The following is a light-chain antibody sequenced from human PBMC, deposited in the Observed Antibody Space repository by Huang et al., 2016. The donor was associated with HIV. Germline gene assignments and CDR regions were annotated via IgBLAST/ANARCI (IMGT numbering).Light chain of an antibody. CDR1: QSVSDW. J-gene: IGKJ2*02. CDR3: QQYSSYSSWT. CDR2: KVS. Sequence: IQMTQSPSTLSASVGDRVTITCRASQSVSDWLAWYQQKPGKAPYLRSYKVSNLEDGVPLRFSGTGYGTEFTLIISSVQSDDSATYYCQQYSSYSSWTFGQGTRLQIK. V-gene: IGKV1-5*03.